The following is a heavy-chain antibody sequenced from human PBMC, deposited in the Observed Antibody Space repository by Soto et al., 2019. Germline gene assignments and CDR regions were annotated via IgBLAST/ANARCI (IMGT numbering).Heavy chain of an antibody. CDR2: IIPIFGTA. CDR1: GGTFSSYA. V-gene: IGHV1-69*01. Sequence: QVQLVQSGAEVKKPGSSVKVSCKASGGTFSSYAISWVRQAPGQGLEWMGGIIPIFGTANYAQKFQGRVTITADESTSTAYMELSSLRSEDTAVYYCVRESVDTAMVTYYYYYGMDVWGQGTTVTVSS. CDR3: VRESVDTAMVTYYYYYGMDV. J-gene: IGHJ6*02. D-gene: IGHD5-18*01.